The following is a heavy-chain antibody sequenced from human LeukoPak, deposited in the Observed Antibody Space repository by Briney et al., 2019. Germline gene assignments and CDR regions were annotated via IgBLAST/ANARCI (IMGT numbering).Heavy chain of an antibody. V-gene: IGHV3-23*01. J-gene: IGHJ4*02. CDR1: GFTFSSYA. CDR3: AKAHMTSEDH. Sequence: GGSLRLSCAASGFTFSSYAMSWVRQAPGKGLEWVSAISGSGGSTYYADSVKGRFTISRDNSKNTVHLQMRSLRTEDTALYYCAKAHMTSEDHWGQGTLVIVSA. CDR2: ISGSGGST. D-gene: IGHD4-17*01.